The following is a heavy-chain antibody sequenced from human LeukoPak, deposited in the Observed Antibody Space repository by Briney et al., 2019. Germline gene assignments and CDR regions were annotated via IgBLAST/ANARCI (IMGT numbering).Heavy chain of an antibody. CDR1: GFTVSSNY. CDR2: IYSGGST. CDR3: AREGSGYDSHIPFDY. Sequence: PGGSLRLSCAASGFTVSSNYMSWVRQAPGKGLEWVSVIYSGGSTYYADSVKGRFTISRDNSKNTLYLQMNGLRAEDTAVYYCAREGSGYDSHIPFDYWGQGTLVTVSS. J-gene: IGHJ4*02. D-gene: IGHD5-12*01. V-gene: IGHV3-53*01.